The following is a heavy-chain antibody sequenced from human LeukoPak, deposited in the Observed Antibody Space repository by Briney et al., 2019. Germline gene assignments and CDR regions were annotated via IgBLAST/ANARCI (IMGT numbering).Heavy chain of an antibody. CDR1: GGSISSYY. CDR3: ARVRNAFDI. V-gene: IGHV4-59*01. CDR2: IYYSGST. Sequence: SETLSLTCAVSGGSISSYYWSWIRQPPGKGLEWIGYIYYSGSTNYNPSLKSRVTISVDTSKNQFSLKLSSVTAADTAVYYCARVRNAFDIWGQGTMVTVSS. J-gene: IGHJ3*02.